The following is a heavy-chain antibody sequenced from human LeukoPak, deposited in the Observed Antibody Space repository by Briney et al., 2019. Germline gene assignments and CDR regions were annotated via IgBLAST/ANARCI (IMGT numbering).Heavy chain of an antibody. CDR1: GFTFSNYI. CDR2: ISSSSSYI. CDR3: ARDQYSGHWYYALDI. D-gene: IGHD6-19*01. J-gene: IGHJ3*02. Sequence: GGSLRLSCAASGFTFSNYIMNWVRQAPGKGLEWVSSISSSSSYIYYADSVKGRFTISRDNAKNSLYLQMNSLRDEDTAVYYCARDQYSGHWYYALDIWGQGTMVTVSS. V-gene: IGHV3-21*01.